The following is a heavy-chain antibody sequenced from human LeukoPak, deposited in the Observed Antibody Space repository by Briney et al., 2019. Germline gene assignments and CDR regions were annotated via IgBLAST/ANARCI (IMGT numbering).Heavy chain of an antibody. V-gene: IGHV1-18*04. D-gene: IGHD6-13*01. Sequence: ASVKVSCKASGYTFTSYGISWVRQAPGQGLEWMGWISAYNGNTNYAQKLQGRVTMTTDTSTSTAYMELRSLRSDDTAVYYCARLIAAPGTGWFDPWGQGTLVTVSS. CDR3: ARLIAAPGTGWFDP. J-gene: IGHJ5*02. CDR1: GYTFTSYG. CDR2: ISAYNGNT.